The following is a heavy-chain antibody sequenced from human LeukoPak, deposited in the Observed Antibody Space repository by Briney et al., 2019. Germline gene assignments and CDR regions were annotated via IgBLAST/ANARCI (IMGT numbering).Heavy chain of an antibody. CDR2: MYHSGST. Sequence: SETLSLTCTVSGYSISNGYFWGWIRQPPGKGLEWIGSMYHSGSTYYNPSLKSRVTISLDTSKNQLSLKLSSMTAADTAVYYCARAPHCSSTSCYQGGYYLDYWGQGTLVTVS. V-gene: IGHV4-38-2*02. D-gene: IGHD2-2*01. J-gene: IGHJ4*02. CDR3: ARAPHCSSTSCYQGGYYLDY. CDR1: GYSISNGYF.